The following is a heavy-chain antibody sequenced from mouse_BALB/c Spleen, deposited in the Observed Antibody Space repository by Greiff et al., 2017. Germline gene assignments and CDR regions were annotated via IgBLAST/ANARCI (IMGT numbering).Heavy chain of an antibody. CDR1: GYSITSDYA. CDR3: ANYGNYEAWFAY. Sequence: DVQLQESGPGLVKPSQSLSLTCTVTGYSITSDYAWNWIRQFPGNKLEWMGYISYSGSTSYNPSLKSRISITRDTSKNQFFLQLNSVTTEDTATYYCANYGNYEAWFAYWGQGTLVTVSA. D-gene: IGHD2-1*01. J-gene: IGHJ3*01. V-gene: IGHV3-2*02. CDR2: ISYSGST.